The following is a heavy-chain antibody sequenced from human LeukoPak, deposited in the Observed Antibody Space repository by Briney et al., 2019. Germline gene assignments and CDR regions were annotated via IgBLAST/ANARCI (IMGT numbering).Heavy chain of an antibody. Sequence: GRSLRLSCAASGFTFSSYGMHWVRQAPGKGLEWVAVISYDGSNKYYADSVKGRFTISRDNSKNTLYLQMNSLRAEDTAVYYCAKDYYDSSGYGSLIFDYWGQGTLVTVSS. CDR1: GFTFSSYG. CDR3: AKDYYDSSGYGSLIFDY. J-gene: IGHJ4*02. D-gene: IGHD3-22*01. CDR2: ISYDGSNK. V-gene: IGHV3-30*18.